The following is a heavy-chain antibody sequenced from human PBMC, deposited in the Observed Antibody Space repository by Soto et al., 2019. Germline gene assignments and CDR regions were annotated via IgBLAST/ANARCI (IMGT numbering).Heavy chain of an antibody. V-gene: IGHV4-34*01. CDR2: INHSGST. Sequence: PSETLSLTCAVYGGSFSGYYWSWIRQPPGKGLEWIGEINHSGSTNYNPSLKSRVTISVDTSKNQFSLKLSSVTAADTAVYYCARFPLRDFWSGYYTRAAFDIWGQGTMVTVS. D-gene: IGHD3-3*01. CDR1: GGSFSGYY. J-gene: IGHJ3*02. CDR3: ARFPLRDFWSGYYTRAAFDI.